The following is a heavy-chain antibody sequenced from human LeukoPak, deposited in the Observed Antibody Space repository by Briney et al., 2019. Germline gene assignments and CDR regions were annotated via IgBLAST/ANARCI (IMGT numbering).Heavy chain of an antibody. CDR1: GGSFSGYY. CDR3: ARGVHSYDSSGYYLDY. CDR2: INHSGST. J-gene: IGHJ4*02. V-gene: IGHV4-34*01. Sequence: SETLSLTCAVYGGSFSGYYWSWIRQPPGKGLEWIGEINHSGSTNYNPSLKSRVTISEDTSKNQFSLKLSSVTAADTAVYYCARGVHSYDSSGYYLDYWGQGTLVTVSS. D-gene: IGHD3-22*01.